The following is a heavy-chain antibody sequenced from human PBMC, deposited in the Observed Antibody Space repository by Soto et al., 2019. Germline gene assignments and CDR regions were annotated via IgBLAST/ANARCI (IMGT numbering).Heavy chain of an antibody. D-gene: IGHD6-13*01. V-gene: IGHV3-21*01. CDR1: GFTFSSYS. J-gene: IGHJ6*02. Sequence: LRLSCAASGFTFSSYSMNWVRQAPGKGLEWVSSISSSSSYIYYADSVKGRFTISRDNAKNSLYLQMNSLRAEDTAVYYCARDLYGHGSSSWSPWDDYYYYYGMDVWGQGTTVTVSS. CDR3: ARDLYGHGSSSWSPWDDYYYYYGMDV. CDR2: ISSSSSYI.